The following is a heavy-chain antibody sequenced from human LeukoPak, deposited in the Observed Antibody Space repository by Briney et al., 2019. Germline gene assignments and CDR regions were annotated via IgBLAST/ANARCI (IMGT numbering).Heavy chain of an antibody. Sequence: GGSLRLSCAASGFTVSSNYMGGVRQAPGKGLEWVSVIYSGGSTYYADSVKGRFTISRDNSKNTLYLQMNSLRAEDTAVYYCARHNTGYSDSSGGYYFDYWGQGTLVTVSS. CDR3: ARHNTGYSDSSGGYYFDY. V-gene: IGHV3-66*04. CDR1: GFTVSSNY. CDR2: IYSGGST. J-gene: IGHJ4*02. D-gene: IGHD6-19*01.